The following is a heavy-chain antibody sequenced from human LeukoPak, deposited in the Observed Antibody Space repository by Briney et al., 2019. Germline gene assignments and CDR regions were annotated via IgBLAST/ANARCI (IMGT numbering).Heavy chain of an antibody. D-gene: IGHD3-10*01. CDR2: MNPKSGNT. V-gene: IGHV1-8*01. J-gene: IGHJ6*03. CDR3: ARGLWFGEFYYYYMDV. CDR1: GYTFTSYD. Sequence: ASVKVSCKASGYTFTSYDINWVRQATGQGLEWMGWMNPKSGNTGYAQKFQGRVTMTRNTSISTAYMELSSLRSEDTVVYYCARGLWFGEFYYYYMDVWGKGTTVTVSS.